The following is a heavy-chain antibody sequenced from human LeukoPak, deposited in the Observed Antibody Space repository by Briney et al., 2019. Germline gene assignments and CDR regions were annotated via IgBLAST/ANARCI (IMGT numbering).Heavy chain of an antibody. J-gene: IGHJ6*03. CDR1: GFTFSDYN. CDR2: ISRSGSTK. Sequence: PGGSLRLSCAASGFTFSDYNMRWIRQAPGKGLEWVSSISRSGSTKYYADSVKGRFTISRDNAKNSLFLQMNSLRAEDTALYHCARSRYYGSGSYRRDYYYYYYMDVWGKGTTVTISS. D-gene: IGHD3-10*01. V-gene: IGHV3-11*01. CDR3: ARSRYYGSGSYRRDYYYYYYMDV.